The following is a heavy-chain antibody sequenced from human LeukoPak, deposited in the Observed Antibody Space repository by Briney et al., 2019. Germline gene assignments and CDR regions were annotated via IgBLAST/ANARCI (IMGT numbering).Heavy chain of an antibody. J-gene: IGHJ4*02. CDR3: ARTQGIAARGLSNLDY. V-gene: IGHV1-2*02. CDR1: GYTFTGYY. CDR2: INPNSGGT. Sequence: ASVKVSCKASGYTFTGYYIHWVRQAPGQGLEWMGWINPNSGGTNYAQKFQGRVTMTRDTSISTAYMELSRLRSDDTAVYYCARTQGIAARGLSNLDYWGQGTLVTVSS. D-gene: IGHD6-13*01.